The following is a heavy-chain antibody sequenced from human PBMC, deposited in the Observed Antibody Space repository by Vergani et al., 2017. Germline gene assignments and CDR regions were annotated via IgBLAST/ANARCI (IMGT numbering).Heavy chain of an antibody. CDR3: ARGASYFGARQGDY. CDR1: GYTFTDFY. D-gene: IGHD3-16*01. J-gene: IGHJ4*02. V-gene: IGHV1-2*02. Sequence: QVHLVQSGAEVKKPGASVNVSCKASGYTFTDFYMHWVRQTPEQGLEWMGWINPHSGGTSSPPRFQGRVTMTRDTSITTAYMELSSLRSDDTAVYYCARGASYFGARQGDYWGQGTLVTVTS. CDR2: INPHSGGT.